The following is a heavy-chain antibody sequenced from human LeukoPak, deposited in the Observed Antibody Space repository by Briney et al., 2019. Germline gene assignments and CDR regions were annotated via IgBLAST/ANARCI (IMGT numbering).Heavy chain of an antibody. V-gene: IGHV4-34*01. D-gene: IGHD2-2*02. Sequence: SETLSLTCAVYGGSFSGYYWSWIRQPPGKGLEWIGEINHSGSTNCNPSLKSRVTISVDTSKNQFSLKLSSVTAADTAVYYCASGYTNDGAFDIWGQGTMVTVSS. CDR2: INHSGST. CDR3: ASGYTNDGAFDI. J-gene: IGHJ3*02. CDR1: GGSFSGYY.